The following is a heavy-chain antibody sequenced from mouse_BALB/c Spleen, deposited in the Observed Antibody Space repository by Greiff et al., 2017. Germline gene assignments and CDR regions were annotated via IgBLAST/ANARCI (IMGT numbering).Heavy chain of an antibody. CDR1: GYAFTNYL. CDR2: INPGSGGT. CDR3: ANRYGEAMDY. J-gene: IGHJ4*01. Sequence: QVQLKESGAELVRPGTSVKVSCKASGYAFTNYLIEWVKQRPGQGLEWIGVINPGSGGTNYNEKFKGKATLTADKSSSTAYMQLSSLTSDDSAVYFCANRYGEAMDYWGQGTSVTVSS. D-gene: IGHD2-14*01. V-gene: IGHV1-54*01.